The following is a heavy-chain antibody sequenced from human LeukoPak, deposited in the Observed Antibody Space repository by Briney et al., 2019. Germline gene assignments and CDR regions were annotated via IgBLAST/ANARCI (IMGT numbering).Heavy chain of an antibody. D-gene: IGHD3-16*01. CDR1: GFTFSSYE. CDR2: ISSSGSTT. Sequence: PGGSLRLSCAASGFTFSSYEMNWVRQAPGKGLEWVSYISSSGSTTYYADSVKGRFTISRDNAKNSLYLQMNSLRAEDTAVYYCARDGGPRGGQGRPDYWGQGTLVTVSS. J-gene: IGHJ4*02. CDR3: ARDGGPRGGQGRPDY. V-gene: IGHV3-48*03.